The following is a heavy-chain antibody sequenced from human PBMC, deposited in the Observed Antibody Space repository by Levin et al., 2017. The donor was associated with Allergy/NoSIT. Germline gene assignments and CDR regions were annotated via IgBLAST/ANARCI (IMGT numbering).Heavy chain of an antibody. Sequence: ASVKVSCKASGYTFTGYYMHWVRQAPGQGLEWMGWINPNSGGTNYAQKFQGRVTMTRDTSISTAYMELSRLRSDDTAVYYCARDYYDSSGYYPYYYYGMDVWGQGTTVTVSS. J-gene: IGHJ6*02. CDR2: INPNSGGT. D-gene: IGHD3-22*01. V-gene: IGHV1-2*02. CDR1: GYTFTGYY. CDR3: ARDYYDSSGYYPYYYYGMDV.